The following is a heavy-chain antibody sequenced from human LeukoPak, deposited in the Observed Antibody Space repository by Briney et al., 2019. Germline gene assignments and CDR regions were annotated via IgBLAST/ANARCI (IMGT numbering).Heavy chain of an antibody. J-gene: IGHJ5*02. CDR3: ARQLTYYYDSSGYPQGTWFDP. V-gene: IGHV4-38-2*02. CDR2: IYHSGST. CDR1: GYSISSDYY. D-gene: IGHD3-22*01. Sequence: SETLSLTCTVSGYSISSDYYWGWIRQPPGKGLEWIGSIYHSGSTYYNPSLKSRVTISVDTSKNQFSLKLSSVTAADTAVYYCARQLTYYYDSSGYPQGTWFDPWGQGTLVTVSS.